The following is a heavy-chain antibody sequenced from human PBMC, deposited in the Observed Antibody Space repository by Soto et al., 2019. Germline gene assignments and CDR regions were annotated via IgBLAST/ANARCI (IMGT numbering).Heavy chain of an antibody. CDR1: GFTFSSFG. J-gene: IGHJ3*02. V-gene: IGHV3-33*01. D-gene: IGHD3-3*02. CDR3: ARDRHFRGGPDDI. Sequence: QVQLVESGGGVVQSGRSPRLSCAASGFTFSSFGMHWVRQAPGKGLEWVALIWHDGTFTHYADSVKGRFTISRDNSKNMLYLQMNSLRADDTAVYYCARDRHFRGGPDDIWGQATMVTVSS. CDR2: IWHDGTFT.